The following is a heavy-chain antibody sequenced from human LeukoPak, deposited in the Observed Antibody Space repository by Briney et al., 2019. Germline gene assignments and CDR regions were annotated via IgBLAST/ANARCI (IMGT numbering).Heavy chain of an antibody. CDR1: GYTFTGYY. CDR2: INPNSGGT. V-gene: IGHV1-2*02. CDR3: AREGYCSSTSCYTRENWFDP. D-gene: IGHD2-2*02. Sequence: ASVKVSCKASGYTFTGYYMHWVRQAPGQGLEWMGWINPNSGGTNYAQKFQGRVTMTRDTSISTAYMELSRLRSDDTAVYYCAREGYCSSTSCYTRENWFDPWGQGTLVTVSS. J-gene: IGHJ5*02.